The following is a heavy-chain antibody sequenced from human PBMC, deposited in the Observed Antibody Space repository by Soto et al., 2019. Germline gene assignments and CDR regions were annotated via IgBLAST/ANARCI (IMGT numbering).Heavy chain of an antibody. CDR2: TCRDGREL. CDR3: VRGTTAWRGMDS. CDR1: GFTFSTYR. V-gene: IGHV3-74*01. Sequence: GALRLYCAASGFTFSTYRMLWVRHTPGTGQLWVSRTCRDGRELYYADSAKGRFTISRDDAKNTLYLQMDSLRVEDTVIYYCVRGTTAWRGMDSWGQGALVTVSS. J-gene: IGHJ4*02. D-gene: IGHD1-1*01.